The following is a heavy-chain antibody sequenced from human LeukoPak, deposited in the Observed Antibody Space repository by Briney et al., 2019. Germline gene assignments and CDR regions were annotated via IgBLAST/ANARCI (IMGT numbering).Heavy chain of an antibody. J-gene: IGHJ4*02. CDR1: GFTFDDYT. Sequence: GGSLRLSCAASGFTFDDYTMHWVRQAPGKGLEWVSLISWDGGSTYYADSVKGRFTISRDNSKNSLYLQMNSLRTEDTALYYCAKDIGRTGDYWGQGTLVTVSS. D-gene: IGHD1-1*01. CDR3: AKDIGRTGDY. CDR2: ISWDGGST. V-gene: IGHV3-43*01.